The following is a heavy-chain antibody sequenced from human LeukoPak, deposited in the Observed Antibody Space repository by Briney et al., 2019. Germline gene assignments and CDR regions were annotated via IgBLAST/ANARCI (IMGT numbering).Heavy chain of an antibody. J-gene: IGHJ4*02. Sequence: GGSLRLSCAASGFTFSGYGMHWVRQAPGKGLEWVAAIWYDGSNQDQADSVKGRFTVSRDNSKNTLYLQMNSLRAEDTAVYYCAKDSDIVVVPAALEYWGQGTLVTVSS. CDR3: AKDSDIVVVPAALEY. CDR2: IWYDGSNQ. CDR1: GFTFSGYG. V-gene: IGHV3-30*02. D-gene: IGHD2-2*01.